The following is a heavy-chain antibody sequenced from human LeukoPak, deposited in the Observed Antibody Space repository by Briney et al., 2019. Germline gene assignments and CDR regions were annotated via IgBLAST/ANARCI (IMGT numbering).Heavy chain of an antibody. Sequence: SGTLSLTCTVSGDSISSNSHHWGWIRQPPGRGLEWLGSIYYSGTTYYNPSLKSRVTISVDTSKNQFSLKLNSVTAADTSVYYCARLHYYGSGSYYYMDVWGKGTTVTISS. CDR1: GDSISSNSHH. D-gene: IGHD3-10*01. CDR3: ARLHYYGSGSYYYMDV. CDR2: IYYSGTT. V-gene: IGHV4-39*01. J-gene: IGHJ6*03.